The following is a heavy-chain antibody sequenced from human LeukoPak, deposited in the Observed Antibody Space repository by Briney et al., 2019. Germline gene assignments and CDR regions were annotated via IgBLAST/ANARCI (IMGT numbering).Heavy chain of an antibody. CDR3: ANRYGDYPYYFDY. J-gene: IGHJ4*02. CDR2: ISGSGGST. V-gene: IGHV3-23*01. CDR1: GFTSSSYA. D-gene: IGHD4-17*01. Sequence: GGSLRLSCAASGFTSSSYAMSWVRQAPGKGLEWVSAISGSGGSTYYADSVKGRFTISRDNSKNTLYLQMNSLRAEDTAVYYCANRYGDYPYYFDYWGQGTLVTVSS.